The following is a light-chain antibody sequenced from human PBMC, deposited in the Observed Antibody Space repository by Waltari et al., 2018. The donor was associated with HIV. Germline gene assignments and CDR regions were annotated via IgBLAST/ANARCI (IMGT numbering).Light chain of an antibody. CDR2: DVY. Sequence: HSALTQPASVSGSPGQSITISCTGTSSDVGVYDYVSWYQQHPGKVPKLLIYDVYMRPSRISNRFSGSKSGNTASLTISGLRDEDEADYYCASFTSGRLNVFGTGTKVTVL. CDR3: ASFTSGRLNV. J-gene: IGLJ1*01. CDR1: SSDVGVYDY. V-gene: IGLV2-14*03.